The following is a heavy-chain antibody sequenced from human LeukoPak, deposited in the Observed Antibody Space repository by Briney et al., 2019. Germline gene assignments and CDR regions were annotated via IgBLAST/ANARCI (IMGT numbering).Heavy chain of an antibody. V-gene: IGHV4-39*01. Sequence: PSETLSLTCTVSGGSISSSSYYWGWIRQPPGKGLEWIGSIYYSGSTYYNPSLKSRVTISVDTSKNQFSLKLSSVTAADTAVYYCARRPVTTVTTNPDYWGQGTLVTVSS. CDR2: IYYSGST. J-gene: IGHJ4*02. CDR1: GGSISSSSYY. D-gene: IGHD4-17*01. CDR3: ARRPVTTVTTNPDY.